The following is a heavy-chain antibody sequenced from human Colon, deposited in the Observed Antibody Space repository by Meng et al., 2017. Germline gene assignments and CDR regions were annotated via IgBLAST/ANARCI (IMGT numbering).Heavy chain of an antibody. J-gene: IGHJ5*02. CDR1: GSSITGRYY. CDR2: IYQSGST. V-gene: IGHV4-38-2*02. D-gene: IGHD2/OR15-2a*01. Sequence: SETLSLTCTVSGSSITGRYYWGWIRQSPVTGLEWLGTIYQSGSTSYNPSLMSRVTISIDTSKNQFSLNLSSVTAADTAVYYCVRAGVLSSGDWFNPWGQGALVTVSS. CDR3: VRAGVLSSGDWFNP.